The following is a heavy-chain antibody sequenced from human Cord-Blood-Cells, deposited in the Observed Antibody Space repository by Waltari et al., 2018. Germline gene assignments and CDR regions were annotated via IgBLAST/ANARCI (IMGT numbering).Heavy chain of an antibody. CDR3: AKVRWELLREDY. J-gene: IGHJ4*02. V-gene: IGHV3-23*01. CDR2: ISGSGGST. D-gene: IGHD1-26*01. Sequence: EVQLLESGGGLVQPGGSLRLSCVASGFIFSSYAMSWVRQAPGKGLEWVSAISGSGGSTYYADSVKSRFTISRDNSKNTLYLQMNSLRAEDTAVYYCAKVRWELLREDYWGQGTLVTVSS. CDR1: GFIFSSYA.